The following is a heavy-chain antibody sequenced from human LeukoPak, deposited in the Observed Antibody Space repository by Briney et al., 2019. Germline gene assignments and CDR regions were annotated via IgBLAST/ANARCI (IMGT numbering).Heavy chain of an antibody. CDR3: AATDGYIHRHPLYYLDY. J-gene: IGHJ4*02. CDR1: GGTFNNYA. Sequence: GASVKVSCKASGGTFNNYAISWVRQAPGQGPEWMGGVKPLFGTPSYAQKFQGRVTVITDDSTNTAYMEVSSLRYDDTAIYYCAATDGYIHRHPLYYLDYWGQGTLVIVSS. D-gene: IGHD5-24*01. V-gene: IGHV1-69*05. CDR2: VKPLFGTP.